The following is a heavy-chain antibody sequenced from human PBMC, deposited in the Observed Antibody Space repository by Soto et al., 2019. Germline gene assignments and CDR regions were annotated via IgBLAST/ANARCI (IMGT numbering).Heavy chain of an antibody. V-gene: IGHV1-69*05. Sequence: QVQLMQSGAEVKKPGSSVKVSCKASGGTFSTSAISWVRQAPGEGLEWVGGIMPIFATPDYAQKFQGRVPISTDESTATADPELTRLTTDDTAVYYCARDKHRQPLGGNYNYILDVWGQGTAITVSS. D-gene: IGHD3-3*02. CDR2: IMPIFATP. CDR1: GGTFSTSA. J-gene: IGHJ6*02. CDR3: ARDKHRQPLGGNYNYILDV.